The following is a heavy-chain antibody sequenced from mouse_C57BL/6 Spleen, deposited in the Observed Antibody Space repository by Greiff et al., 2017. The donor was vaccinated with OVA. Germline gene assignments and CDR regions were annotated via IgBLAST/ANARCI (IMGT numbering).Heavy chain of an antibody. Sequence: QVQLKESGAELVRPGASVTLSCKASGYTFTDYEMHWVKQTPVHGLEWIGAIDPETGGTAYNQKFKGKAILTADKSSSTAYMELRSLTSEDSAVYYCTLTGGGYFDYWGQGTTLTVSS. CDR3: TLTGGGYFDY. J-gene: IGHJ2*01. D-gene: IGHD4-1*01. CDR1: GYTFTDYE. CDR2: IDPETGGT. V-gene: IGHV1-15*01.